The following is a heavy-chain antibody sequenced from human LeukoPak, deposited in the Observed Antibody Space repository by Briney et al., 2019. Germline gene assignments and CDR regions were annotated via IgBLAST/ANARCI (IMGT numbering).Heavy chain of an antibody. CDR1: GFTFSGSA. D-gene: IGHD6-19*01. CDR3: TRRGYSSGWYEDY. J-gene: IGHJ4*02. Sequence: QPGGSLRLSCAASGFTFSGSAMHWVRQASGKGLEWVGRIRSKANSYGTAYAASVKGRFTISRDDSKNTAYLQMNSLKTEDTAVYYCTRRGYSSGWYEDYWGQGTLVTVSS. V-gene: IGHV3-73*01. CDR2: IRSKANSYGT.